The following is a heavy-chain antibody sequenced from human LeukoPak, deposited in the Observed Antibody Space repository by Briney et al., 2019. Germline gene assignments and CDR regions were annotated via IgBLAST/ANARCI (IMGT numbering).Heavy chain of an antibody. J-gene: IGHJ2*01. V-gene: IGHV4-30-2*01. Sequence: SQTLSLTCAVSGGSISSGGYSWSWIRQPPGKGLEWIGYIYHSGSTYYNPSLKSRVTISVDRSKNQFSLKLSSVTAADTAVYYCARGFHYGDYGVHFDLWGRGTLVTVSS. CDR1: GGSISSGGYS. D-gene: IGHD4-17*01. CDR3: ARGFHYGDYGVHFDL. CDR2: IYHSGST.